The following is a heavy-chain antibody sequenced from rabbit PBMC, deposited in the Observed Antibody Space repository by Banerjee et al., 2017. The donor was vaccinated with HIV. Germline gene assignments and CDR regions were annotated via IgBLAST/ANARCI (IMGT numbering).Heavy chain of an antibody. CDR3: ARDLAAVTGWNFGL. CDR2: INTGSGST. Sequence: QSLEESGGDLVKPGASLTLTCTASGFDFSTNTMCWVRQAPGKGLEWIGCINTGSGSTYSARWAKGRFTISKTSSTTVTLQMTSLTAADTATYFCARDLAAVTGWNFGLWGPGTLVTVS. V-gene: IGHV1S40*01. D-gene: IGHD7-1*01. CDR1: GFDFSTNT. J-gene: IGHJ4*01.